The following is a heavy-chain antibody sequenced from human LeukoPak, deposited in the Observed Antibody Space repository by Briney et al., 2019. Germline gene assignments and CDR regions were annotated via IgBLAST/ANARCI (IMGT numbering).Heavy chain of an antibody. J-gene: IGHJ4*02. V-gene: IGHV4-31*03. CDR2: IYYSGST. D-gene: IGHD2-21*01. Sequence: SQTLSLTCTVSGGSISSGGYYWSWIRQHPGKGLEWIGYIYYSGSTYYNPPLKSRVTISVDTSKNQFSLKLSSVTAADTAVYYCARDRGEIPGLIDYWGQGTLVTVSS. CDR3: ARDRGEIPGLIDY. CDR1: GGSISSGGYY.